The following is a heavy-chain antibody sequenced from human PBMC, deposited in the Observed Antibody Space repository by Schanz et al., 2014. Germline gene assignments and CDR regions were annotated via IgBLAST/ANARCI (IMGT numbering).Heavy chain of an antibody. CDR3: TADLWFGAVWGVW. CDR2: IKSKTDGGTR. J-gene: IGHJ4*02. D-gene: IGHD3-10*01. CDR1: GFTLNNAW. V-gene: IGHV3-15*01. Sequence: EVQLVESGGGLVKPGGSLRLSCATSGFTLNNAWMNWVRQAPGKGLQWVARIKSKTDGGTRDYAAPVKGRFTISTDDSKNTVYLQMTSRQPEDTAVYYCTADLWFGAVWGVWWGQGTLVTVSS.